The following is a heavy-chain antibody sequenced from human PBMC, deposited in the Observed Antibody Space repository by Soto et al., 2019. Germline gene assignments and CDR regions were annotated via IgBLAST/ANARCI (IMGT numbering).Heavy chain of an antibody. CDR1: GYSFDTFG. Sequence: QVQVVQSGAEVKKPGASVKVACKASGYSFDTFGMSWVRQAPGQGLEWMGWISIEKGDTNSAQKFQDRVTLATDKSTSIAYMELGRLTSGDTAVYFCARCYCSVGSCFTCWHFDLWGRGTLVTVSS. CDR2: ISIEKGDT. CDR3: ARCYCSVGSCFTCWHFDL. V-gene: IGHV1-18*01. J-gene: IGHJ2*01. D-gene: IGHD2-15*01.